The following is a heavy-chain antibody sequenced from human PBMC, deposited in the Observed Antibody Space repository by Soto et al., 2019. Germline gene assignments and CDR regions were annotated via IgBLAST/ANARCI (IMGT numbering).Heavy chain of an antibody. CDR3: ARGPPLGY. V-gene: IGHV4-30-2*01. CDR1: GGSISSGGYS. J-gene: IGHJ4*02. CDR2: ISHSGST. Sequence: SETLSLTCAVSGGSISSGGYSWSWIRQPPGKGLEWIGYISHSGSTYYNPSLKSRVTISVDRSKNQFSLKLSSVTAADTAVYYCARGPPLGYWGQGTLVTVSS.